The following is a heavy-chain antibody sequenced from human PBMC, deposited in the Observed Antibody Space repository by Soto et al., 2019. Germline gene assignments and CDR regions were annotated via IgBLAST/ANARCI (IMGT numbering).Heavy chain of an antibody. D-gene: IGHD1-26*01. CDR3: ARDFRVGATDYFDY. J-gene: IGHJ4*02. Sequence: VGSLRLSCAASGFTFSSYAMHWVRQAPGKGLEWVAVISYDGSNKYYADSVKGRFTISRDNSKNTLYLQMNSLRAEDTAVYYCARDFRVGATDYFDYWGQGTLVTVSS. CDR1: GFTFSSYA. CDR2: ISYDGSNK. V-gene: IGHV3-30-3*01.